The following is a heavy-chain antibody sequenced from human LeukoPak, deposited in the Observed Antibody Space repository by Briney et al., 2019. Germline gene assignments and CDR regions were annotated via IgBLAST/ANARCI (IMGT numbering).Heavy chain of an antibody. CDR3: ARVRLADERAWAY. CDR2: ITPKSGDT. CDR1: GYTFSDFY. J-gene: IGHJ4*02. D-gene: IGHD3-3*02. Sequence: ASVKVSCKASGYTFSDFYIHWVRQAPGQGLEYVGWITPKSGDTYSPQRFQGRVTVTRDASISTAYMELSSLRSDDTAVYFCARVRLADERAWAYWGQGTLVTVSS. V-gene: IGHV1-2*02.